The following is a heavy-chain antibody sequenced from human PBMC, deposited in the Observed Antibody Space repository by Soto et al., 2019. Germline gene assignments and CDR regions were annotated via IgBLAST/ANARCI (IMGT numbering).Heavy chain of an antibody. J-gene: IGHJ6*02. Sequence: QVQLQQWGAGLLKPSETLSLTCAVYGGSFSGYYWSWIRQPPGQGLGWIGEINNSGSTNYNPSRKGRVTISVDTSNNQFSLQLSSVTAADTAVYYCARGSVRYSYGRYYYYGMDVWGQGTTVTVSS. CDR3: ARGSVRYSYGRYYYYGMDV. CDR1: GGSFSGYY. D-gene: IGHD5-18*01. CDR2: INNSGST. V-gene: IGHV4-34*01.